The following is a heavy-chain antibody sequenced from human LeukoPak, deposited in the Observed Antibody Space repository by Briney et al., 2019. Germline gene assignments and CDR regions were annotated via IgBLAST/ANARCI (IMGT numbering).Heavy chain of an antibody. Sequence: GASVKVSCKASGYTFTTYGITWVRQAPGQGLELMGRISTYNGNTNYAQKLQGRVTMTTDTSTSPAYMELRSLRSDDTAIYYCARDISTSGVAGFDSWGQGTLVTVSS. CDR1: GYTFTTYG. CDR2: ISTYNGNT. D-gene: IGHD6-19*01. V-gene: IGHV1-18*01. J-gene: IGHJ4*02. CDR3: ARDISTSGVAGFDS.